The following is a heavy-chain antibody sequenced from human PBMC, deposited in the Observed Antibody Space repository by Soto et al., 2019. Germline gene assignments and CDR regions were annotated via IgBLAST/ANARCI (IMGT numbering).Heavy chain of an antibody. D-gene: IGHD3-9*01. Sequence: PSETLSLTCTVFGGSISSYYWSWIRQPAGQGLEWIGRSDNSGSTNYNPSPARRVTMSIDTSHNQFSMQLIAVTAADTAVYYCARCFERTGENWFDPWGQGTLVTVSS. CDR1: GGSISSYY. J-gene: IGHJ5*02. CDR3: ARCFERTGENWFDP. CDR2: SDNSGST. V-gene: IGHV4-4*07.